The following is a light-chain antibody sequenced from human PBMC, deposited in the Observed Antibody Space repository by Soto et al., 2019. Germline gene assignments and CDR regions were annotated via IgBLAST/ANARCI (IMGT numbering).Light chain of an antibody. Sequence: DIVMTQSPDSLAVSLGERATINCKSSQSVIHTSNNKSYLAWYQQKAGQPPELLLYWASARDSGVPDRFSGSGSGTDFTLTIRSLQAEDVAVYYCQQYYSTPRTFGQGTKV. CDR3: QQYYSTPRT. V-gene: IGKV4-1*01. J-gene: IGKJ2*01. CDR2: WAS. CDR1: QSVIHTSNNKSY.